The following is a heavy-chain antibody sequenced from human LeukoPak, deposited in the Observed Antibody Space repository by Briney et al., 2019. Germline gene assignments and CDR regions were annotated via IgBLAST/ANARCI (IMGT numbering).Heavy chain of an antibody. Sequence: ASVKVSCKASGGTFTSYGISWVRQAPGRGLEWMGWISAYNGNTNYAQKLQGRVTMTTDTSTSTAYMELRSLRSDDTAVYYCARYGGPAAAGVEYFQHWGQGTLVTVSS. CDR1: GGTFTSYG. D-gene: IGHD6-13*01. V-gene: IGHV1-18*01. J-gene: IGHJ1*01. CDR3: ARYGGPAAAGVEYFQH. CDR2: ISAYNGNT.